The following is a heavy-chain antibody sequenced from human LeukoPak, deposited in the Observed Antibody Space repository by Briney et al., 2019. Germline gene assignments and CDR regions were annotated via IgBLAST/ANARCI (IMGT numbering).Heavy chain of an antibody. CDR3: ARFPYCSSTSCYDPSGGAFDI. Sequence: SETLSLTCTVSGGSISSGGYYWSWIRQHPGKGLEWIGYIYYSGSTNYNPSLKSRVTISVDTSKNQFSLKLSSVTAADTAVYYCARFPYCSSTSCYDPSGGAFDIWGQGTMVTVSS. D-gene: IGHD2-2*01. J-gene: IGHJ3*02. V-gene: IGHV4-61*08. CDR1: GGSISSGGYY. CDR2: IYYSGST.